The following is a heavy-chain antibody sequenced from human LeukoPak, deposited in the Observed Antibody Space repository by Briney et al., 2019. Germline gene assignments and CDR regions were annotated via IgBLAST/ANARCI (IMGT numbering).Heavy chain of an antibody. D-gene: IGHD3-22*01. V-gene: IGHV1-8*03. CDR2: MNPNSGNT. Sequence: ASVKVSCKASGYTFTSYDINWVRQATGQGLEWMGWMNPNSGNTGYAQKFQGRVTITRNTSISTAYMELSSLRSEDTAVYYCARARVEYYYDSSGGDAFDIWGQGTMVTVSS. CDR1: GYTFTSYD. J-gene: IGHJ3*02. CDR3: ARARVEYYYDSSGGDAFDI.